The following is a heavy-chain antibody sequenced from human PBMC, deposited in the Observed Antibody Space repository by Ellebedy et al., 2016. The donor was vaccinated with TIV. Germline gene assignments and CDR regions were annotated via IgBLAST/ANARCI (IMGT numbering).Heavy chain of an antibody. V-gene: IGHV1-69*06. D-gene: IGHD3-22*01. Sequence: ASVKVSCKASGGTFSSYAISWVRQAPGQGLEWMGGIIPIFGTANYAQKFQGRVTVTEDTSTDTAYMELSSLRSEDTAVYYCARPLKYYYDSSGYPAYLNAFDIWGQGTMVTVSS. J-gene: IGHJ3*02. CDR3: ARPLKYYYDSSGYPAYLNAFDI. CDR1: GGTFSSYA. CDR2: IIPIFGTA.